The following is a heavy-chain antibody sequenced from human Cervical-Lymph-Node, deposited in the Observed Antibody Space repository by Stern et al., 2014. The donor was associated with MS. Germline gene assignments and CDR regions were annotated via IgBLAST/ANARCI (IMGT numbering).Heavy chain of an antibody. CDR1: GYTFYTYG. CDR2: MRAYNGEA. Sequence: QVQLVESGGEVKKPGASVKVSCKVSGYTFYTYGFGWVRQAPGQGLEWMGWMRAYNGEATYAQKFQGRVTMTPDSSTGTAYMELKSLRSDDTAVYYCARVAVGANYFDYWGQGTLVTVSS. V-gene: IGHV1-18*01. J-gene: IGHJ4*02. D-gene: IGHD1-26*01. CDR3: ARVAVGANYFDY.